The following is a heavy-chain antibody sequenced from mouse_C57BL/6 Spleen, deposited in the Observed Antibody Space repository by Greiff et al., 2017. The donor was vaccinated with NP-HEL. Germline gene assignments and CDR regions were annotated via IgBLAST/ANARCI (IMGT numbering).Heavy chain of an antibody. Sequence: VQLVESGPGLVAPSQSLSISCTVSGFSLTSYAISWVRQPPGKGLEWLGVIWTGGGTNYNSALKSILSISKDNSKSQVFLKMNSLQTDDTARYYCARRGYYEENYYAMDYWGQGTSVTVSS. CDR2: IWTGGGT. CDR1: GFSLTSYA. J-gene: IGHJ4*01. D-gene: IGHD2-4*01. V-gene: IGHV2-9-1*01. CDR3: ARRGYYEENYYAMDY.